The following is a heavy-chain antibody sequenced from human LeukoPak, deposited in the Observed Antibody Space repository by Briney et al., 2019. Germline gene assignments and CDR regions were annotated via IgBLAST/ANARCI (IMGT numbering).Heavy chain of an antibody. V-gene: IGHV3-30*18. J-gene: IGHJ4*02. CDR3: AKHPSQTPYGSDYYVL. CDR1: GFTFSTYG. D-gene: IGHD3-10*01. CDR2: ISYDGTVT. Sequence: LPGGSLRLSCAASGFTFSTYGMHWVRQAPGKGLEWVALISYDGTVTFYVDSVRGRFTISRDNSRNTQYLQMNSLRAEDTAVYYCAKHPSQTPYGSDYYVLWGQGTRVTVSS.